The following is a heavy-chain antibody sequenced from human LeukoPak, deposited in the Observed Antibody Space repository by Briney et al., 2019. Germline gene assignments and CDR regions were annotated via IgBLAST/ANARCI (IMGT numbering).Heavy chain of an antibody. CDR1: GFIFSSYS. CDR3: AKQLGYCSDGSCYFPY. J-gene: IGHJ4*02. CDR2: ISSGSSYM. D-gene: IGHD2-15*01. V-gene: IGHV3-21*04. Sequence: PGGSLRLSCAASGFIFSSYSMNWVRQAPGKGLEWVSSISSGSSYMYYADSVKGRFTISRDNAKNSLYLQMNSLRAEDTAVYYCAKQLGYCSDGSCYFPYWGQGTLVTVSS.